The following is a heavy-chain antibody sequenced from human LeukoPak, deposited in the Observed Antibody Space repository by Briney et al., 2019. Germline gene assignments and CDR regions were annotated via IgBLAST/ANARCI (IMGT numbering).Heavy chain of an antibody. Sequence: GGSLRLSCAASGFTFRTYAMHWVRQATGKGLEWVAVISNDGRNKYYARSGKGRFPLSRDNTKNTLYLQMNSLRAEDTAVYYCARDLTGSSYFDYWGQGTLVTVSS. V-gene: IGHV3-30*04. CDR1: GFTFRTYA. CDR2: ISNDGRNK. D-gene: IGHD1-26*01. CDR3: ARDLTGSSYFDY. J-gene: IGHJ4*02.